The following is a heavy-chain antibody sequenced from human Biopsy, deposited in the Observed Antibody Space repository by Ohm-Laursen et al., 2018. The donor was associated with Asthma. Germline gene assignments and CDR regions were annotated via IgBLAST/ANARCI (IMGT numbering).Heavy chain of an antibody. CDR2: IYYSGTT. CDR1: GGYMRSGNYY. V-gene: IGHV4-39*01. D-gene: IGHD6-13*01. CDR3: VRGSSSWHHGPFHYYYGLDV. J-gene: IGHJ6*02. Sequence: TLSLTWRLSSGSGGYMRSGNYYWGWIRQPPGKGLEWIGSIYYSGTTYYNPSLESRVTVSADTSKNQFSLKLTSVTAADTAVYYCVRGSSSWHHGPFHYYYGLDVWDQGTTATVSS.